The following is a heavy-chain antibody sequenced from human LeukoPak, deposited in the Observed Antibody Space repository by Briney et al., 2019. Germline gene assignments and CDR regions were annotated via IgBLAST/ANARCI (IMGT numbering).Heavy chain of an antibody. Sequence: ASVKVSCKASGYTFTSYAMHWVRQAPGQRLEWMGWINAGNGNTKYSQKFQGRVTITRDTSASTAYMELGSLRSEDTAVYYCATRTGDDAFDIWGQGTMVTVSS. D-gene: IGHD1-1*01. CDR3: ATRTGDDAFDI. V-gene: IGHV1-3*01. CDR2: INAGNGNT. CDR1: GYTFTSYA. J-gene: IGHJ3*02.